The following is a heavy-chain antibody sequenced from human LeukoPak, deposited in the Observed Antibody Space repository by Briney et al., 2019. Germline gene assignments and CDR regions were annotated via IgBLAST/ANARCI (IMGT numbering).Heavy chain of an antibody. J-gene: IGHJ4*02. CDR3: ARDQEGFDY. CDR2: IYPRDGST. CDR1: GYTFTSNY. V-gene: IGHV1-46*01. Sequence: RASVNVSCKASGYTFTSNYIHWVRQAPGQGLEWMGMIYPRDGSTSYAQKFQGRVTVTRDTSTSTVHMELSGLRSEDTAVYYCARDQEGFDYWGQGTLVTVSS.